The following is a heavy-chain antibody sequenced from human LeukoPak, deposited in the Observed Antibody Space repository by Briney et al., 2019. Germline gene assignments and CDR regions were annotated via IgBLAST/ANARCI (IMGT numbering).Heavy chain of an antibody. D-gene: IGHD6-13*01. V-gene: IGHV3-23*01. CDR1: GFTFSNHG. CDR3: AKGAAAGTLIDY. CDR2: ISGSGGST. J-gene: IGHJ4*02. Sequence: PGGSLRLSCAASGFTFSNHGMNWVRQAPGKGLEWVSAISGSGGSTYYADSVKGRFTISRDNSKNTLYLQMNSLRAEDTAVYYCAKGAAAGTLIDYWGQGTLVTVSS.